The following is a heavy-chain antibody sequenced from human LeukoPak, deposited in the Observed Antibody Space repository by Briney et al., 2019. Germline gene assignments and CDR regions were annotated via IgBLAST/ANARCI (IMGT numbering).Heavy chain of an antibody. D-gene: IGHD6-13*01. CDR2: ISGSGGST. J-gene: IGHJ4*02. CDR1: GFTFNSSA. CDR3: AKDGAAAGPPSVDY. Sequence: GGSLRLSCAASGFTFNSSAMSWVRQAPGKGLEWVSGISGSGGSTYYADSVKGRFTISRDNSKNTLYLQMNSLRAEDTAVYYCAKDGAAAGPPSVDYWDQGTLVTVSS. V-gene: IGHV3-23*01.